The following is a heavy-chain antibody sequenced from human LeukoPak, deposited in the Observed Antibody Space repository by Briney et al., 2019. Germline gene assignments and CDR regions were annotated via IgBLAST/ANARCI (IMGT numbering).Heavy chain of an antibody. CDR3: ARGDRAVAGTGYYYGMDV. V-gene: IGHV1-2*02. D-gene: IGHD6-19*01. Sequence: ASVKVSCKASGYTFTGYYMHWVRQAPGQGLEWMGWINPNSGGTNYAQKLQGRVTMTTDTSTSTAYMELRSLRSDDTAVYYCARGDRAVAGTGYYYGMDVWGQGTTVTVSS. J-gene: IGHJ6*02. CDR1: GYTFTGYY. CDR2: INPNSGGT.